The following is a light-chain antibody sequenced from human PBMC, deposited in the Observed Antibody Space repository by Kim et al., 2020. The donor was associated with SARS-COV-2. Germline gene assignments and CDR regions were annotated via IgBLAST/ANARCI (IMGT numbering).Light chain of an antibody. CDR3: QQRNNWPLLT. J-gene: IGKJ4*01. V-gene: IGKV3-11*01. CDR1: QSVSNY. Sequence: IVLTQSPATLSLSPGERATLSCRASQSVSNYLSWYQKKPGQAPRLLIYEASNRATGIPARFSGSGSGTDFTLTISSLEPEDFAVYYCQQRNNWPLLTFGGGTKLEI. CDR2: EAS.